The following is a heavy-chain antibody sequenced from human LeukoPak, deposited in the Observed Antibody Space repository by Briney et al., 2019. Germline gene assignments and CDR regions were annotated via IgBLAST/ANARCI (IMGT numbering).Heavy chain of an antibody. V-gene: IGHV3-23*01. CDR1: GFTFNSYA. D-gene: IGHD6-19*01. J-gene: IGHJ4*02. CDR2: ISGSGDST. Sequence: GGSLRLSCAASGFTFNSYAMTWVRQAPAKGLEWVSAISGSGDSTYYADSVRGRFTISRDNSKNTLYLQMNSLRAEDTAVYYCSKGRTVTGTLALDYWGQGTLVTVSS. CDR3: SKGRTVTGTLALDY.